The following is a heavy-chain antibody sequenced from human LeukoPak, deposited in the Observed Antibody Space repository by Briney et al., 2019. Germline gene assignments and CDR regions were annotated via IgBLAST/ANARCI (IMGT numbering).Heavy chain of an antibody. J-gene: IGHJ5*02. Sequence: PGGSLRLSCAASGFAFSSYWMHWVRQVPGKGLAWVSRINEAGSATSDADSVKGRFTISRDNAKNSLYLQMNSLRAEDTAVYYCARRKTVTNWFDPWGQGTLVTVSS. D-gene: IGHD4-17*01. CDR1: GFAFSSYW. CDR3: ARRKTVTNWFDP. CDR2: INEAGSAT. V-gene: IGHV3-74*01.